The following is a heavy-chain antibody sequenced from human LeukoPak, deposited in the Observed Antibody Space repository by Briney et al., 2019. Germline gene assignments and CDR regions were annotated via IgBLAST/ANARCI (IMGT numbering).Heavy chain of an antibody. J-gene: IGHJ4*02. V-gene: IGHV3-23*01. CDR3: ATALAY. CDR1: RFTFSNYL. CDR2: ISHSGSSI. Sequence: GGSLRLSCVASRFTFSNYLMNWVRQAPGKGREWVSGISHSGSSIYYADSVKGRFTISRDNSKNTMYLQMDRLRVEETAVYYCATALAYWGKATLVTVS.